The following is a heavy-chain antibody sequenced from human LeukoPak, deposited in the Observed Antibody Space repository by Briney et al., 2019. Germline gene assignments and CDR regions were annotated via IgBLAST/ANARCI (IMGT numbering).Heavy chain of an antibody. J-gene: IGHJ4*02. Sequence: GGSLRLPCAASGFTFSSYSMNWVRQAPGKGLEWVSSISSNSSYIYYADSVKGRFTISRDNAKNSLYLQMNSLRAEDTAVYYCARDGSGYYLLDYWGQGTLVTVSS. CDR3: ARDGSGYYLLDY. D-gene: IGHD3-22*01. CDR1: GFTFSSYS. CDR2: ISSNSSYI. V-gene: IGHV3-21*01.